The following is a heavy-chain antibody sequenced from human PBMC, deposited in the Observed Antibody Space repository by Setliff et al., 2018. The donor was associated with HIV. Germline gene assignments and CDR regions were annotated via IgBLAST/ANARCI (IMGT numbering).Heavy chain of an antibody. J-gene: IGHJ3*02. CDR3: ARHRHTAAGTLDAFDI. CDR2: IYPGDSDT. CDR1: GYSFTSYW. D-gene: IGHD6-13*01. V-gene: IGHV5-51*01. Sequence: GESLKISCKGSGYSFTSYWIVWARQMPGKGLEWMGIIYPGDSDTRYSPSFQGQVTISADKSISTAYLQWSTLKASDTAIYYCARHRHTAAGTLDAFDIWGQGTVVTVSS.